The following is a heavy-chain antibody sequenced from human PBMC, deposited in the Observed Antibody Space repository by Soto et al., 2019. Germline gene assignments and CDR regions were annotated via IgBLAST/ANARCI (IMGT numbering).Heavy chain of an antibody. CDR3: AGFGVGDRDDK. CDR2: ISHSETT. Sequence: KHSETLSLTCSVSGSYITSGDYHWTWIRQAPGKGLEWIGYISHSETTYYSPALKNRIIISSDFSMNQFSLRLNSVTAADTAVYFCAGFGVGDRDDKWGQGTLVTVSS. D-gene: IGHD2-8*01. CDR1: GSYITSGDYH. V-gene: IGHV4-30-4*01. J-gene: IGHJ4*02.